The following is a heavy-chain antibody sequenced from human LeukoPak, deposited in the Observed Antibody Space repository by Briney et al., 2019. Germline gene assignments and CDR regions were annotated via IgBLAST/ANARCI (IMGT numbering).Heavy chain of an antibody. CDR3: AREGGLYSLWYFDL. D-gene: IGHD4-11*01. CDR1: DGSLSSTSFY. V-gene: IGHV4-39*02. J-gene: IGHJ2*01. CDR2: IYYSGST. Sequence: PSETLSLTCTVSDGSLSSTSFYWGCIRQPPGRGLEWIGSIYYSGSTYYNPSLKSRVTISVDTSKNQFSLKLGSVTAADTAVYYCAREGGLYSLWYFDLWGRGTLVTVSS.